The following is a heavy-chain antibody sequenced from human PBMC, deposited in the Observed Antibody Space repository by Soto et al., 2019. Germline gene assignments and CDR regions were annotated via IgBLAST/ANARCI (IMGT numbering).Heavy chain of an antibody. Sequence: QVQLQESGPGLVKPSETLSLICIVSGDSVTSGHYFWNWIRQPPGKGLEWIGHIFVTGATNYSPSQKNRVSMSVETAKSQFSLNLTYVTAAESAIYYWATARSDMGGSSLGSRLDVWGKGTTVTVSS. J-gene: IGHJ6*04. CDR3: ATARSDMGGSSLGSRLDV. CDR2: IFVTGAT. D-gene: IGHD3-10*01. CDR1: GDSVTSGHYF. V-gene: IGHV4-61*01.